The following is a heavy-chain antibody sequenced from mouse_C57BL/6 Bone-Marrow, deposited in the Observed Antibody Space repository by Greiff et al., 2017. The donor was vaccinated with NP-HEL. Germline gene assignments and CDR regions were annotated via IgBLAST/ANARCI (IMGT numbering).Heavy chain of an antibody. CDR2: IYPGGGYT. D-gene: IGHD2-3*01. CDR1: GYTFTNYW. V-gene: IGHV1-63*01. Sequence: QVQLKESGAELVRPGTSVKMSCKASGYTFTNYWIGWAKQRPGHGLEWIGDIYPGGGYTNYNEKFKGKATLTADKSSSTAYMQFSSLTSEDSAIYYCARGGLLVYWYFDVWGTGTTVTVSS. J-gene: IGHJ1*03. CDR3: ARGGLLVYWYFDV.